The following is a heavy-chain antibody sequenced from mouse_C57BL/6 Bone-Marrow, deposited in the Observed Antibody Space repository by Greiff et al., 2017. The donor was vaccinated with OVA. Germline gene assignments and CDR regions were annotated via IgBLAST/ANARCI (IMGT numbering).Heavy chain of an antibody. Sequence: EVKVEESGPGLVKPSQSLSLTCSVTGYSITSGYYWNWIRQFPGNKLEWMGYISYDGSNNYNPSLKNRISFTRDTSKNQYFLKLNSVTTEGTATYASARGDYGSPNWYFDVWGTGTTVTVSS. CDR2: ISYDGSN. CDR1: GYSITSGYY. D-gene: IGHD1-1*01. CDR3: ARGDYGSPNWYFDV. J-gene: IGHJ1*03. V-gene: IGHV3-6*01.